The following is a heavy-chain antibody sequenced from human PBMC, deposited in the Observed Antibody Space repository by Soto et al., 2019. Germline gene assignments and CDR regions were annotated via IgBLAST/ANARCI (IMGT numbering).Heavy chain of an antibody. D-gene: IGHD3-22*01. V-gene: IGHV1-3*05. CDR1: GYTFTSYA. CDR2: INAGNGNT. Sequence: QVQLVQSGAEEKKPGASVKVSCKASGYTFTSYAMHWVRQAPGQRLEWMGWINAGNGNTKYSQKFQGRVTITRDTSTSTAYMELSSLRSEVTAVYYSARGSGSYYCADYWGQGTLVTVSS. J-gene: IGHJ4*02. CDR3: ARGSGSYYCADY.